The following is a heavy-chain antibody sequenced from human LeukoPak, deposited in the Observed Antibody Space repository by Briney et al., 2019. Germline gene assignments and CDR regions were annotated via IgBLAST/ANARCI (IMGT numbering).Heavy chain of an antibody. Sequence: ASVKVSCKASGYTFTDYYIHWLRQAPGQGLEWMGWISPNSGDTNPAQKFQGRVTMTRDTSISTVYMELSRLRSDDTAFYYCTRDGAFDIWGQGTMVTVSS. CDR2: ISPNSGDT. CDR3: TRDGAFDI. V-gene: IGHV1-2*02. J-gene: IGHJ3*02. CDR1: GYTFTDYY.